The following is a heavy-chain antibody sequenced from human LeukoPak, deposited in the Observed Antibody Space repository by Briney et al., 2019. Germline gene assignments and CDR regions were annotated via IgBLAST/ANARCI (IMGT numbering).Heavy chain of an antibody. CDR3: AREYFSSINMVRVFDY. Sequence: SETLSLTCAVYGGSFSGYYWSWIRQPPVKGLEWIGEINHSGSTNYNPSLKSRVTISVDTSKNQFSLKLSSVTAADTAVYYCAREYFSSINMVRVFDYWGQGTLVTVSS. CDR1: GGSFSGYY. CDR2: INHSGST. J-gene: IGHJ4*02. V-gene: IGHV4-34*01. D-gene: IGHD3-10*01.